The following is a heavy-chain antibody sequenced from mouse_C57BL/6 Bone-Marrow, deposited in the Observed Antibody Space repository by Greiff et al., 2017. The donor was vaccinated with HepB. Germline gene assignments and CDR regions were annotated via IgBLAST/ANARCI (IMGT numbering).Heavy chain of an antibody. CDR3: VNGYDYYAMDY. V-gene: IGHV10-1*01. Sequence: EVMLVESGGGLVQPKGSLKLSCAASGFSFNTYAMNWVRQAPGKGLEWVARIRSKSNNYATYYADSVKDRFTISRDDSESMLYLQMNNLKTEDTAMYYCVNGYDYYAMDYWGQGTSVTVSS. J-gene: IGHJ4*01. CDR1: GFSFNTYA. CDR2: IRSKSNNYAT. D-gene: IGHD2-2*01.